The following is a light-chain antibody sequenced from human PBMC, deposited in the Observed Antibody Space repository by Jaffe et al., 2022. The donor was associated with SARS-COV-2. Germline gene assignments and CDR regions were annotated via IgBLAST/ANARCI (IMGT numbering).Light chain of an antibody. V-gene: IGKV1-5*03. CDR1: QSISSW. J-gene: IGKJ2*01. CDR2: KAS. CDR3: QQYNSYPPYT. Sequence: DIQMTQSPSTLSASVGDRVTITCRANQSISSWLAWYQQKPGKAPKLLIYKASTLESGVPSRFSGSGFGTEFTLTINSLQPDDFATYYCQQYNSYPPYTFGQGTKLEIK.